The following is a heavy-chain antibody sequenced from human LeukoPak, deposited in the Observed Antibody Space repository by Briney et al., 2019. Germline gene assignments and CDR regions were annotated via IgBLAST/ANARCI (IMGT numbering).Heavy chain of an antibody. CDR1: GGSISSGGYS. V-gene: IGHV4-30-2*01. J-gene: IGHJ3*02. CDR3: ARVAGHYDSSSYYSLDAFDI. D-gene: IGHD3-22*01. Sequence: SETLSLTCAVSGGSISSGGYSWSWIRQPPGKGLEWNGYIYDSGSTYYNPSLKSRVTISVDRSKNQFSLKLRSVTAADTAVYYCARVAGHYDSSSYYSLDAFDIWGQGTMVTVSS. CDR2: IYDSGST.